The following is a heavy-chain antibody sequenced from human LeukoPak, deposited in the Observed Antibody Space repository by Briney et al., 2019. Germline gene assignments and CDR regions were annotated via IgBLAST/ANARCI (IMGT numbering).Heavy chain of an antibody. J-gene: IGHJ5*02. CDR3: AKEGEVGTTWSWFDP. V-gene: IGHV6-1*01. CDR2: TYYRSKWYN. D-gene: IGHD2/OR15-2a*01. CDR1: GDSVSSNSAA. Sequence: SQTLSLTFAISGDSVSSNSAAWNWIRQSPSRGLEWLGRTYYRSKWYNDYAVSVKSRIAINPDTSKSQFSLQLNSVTPEDTAVYYCAKEGEVGTTWSWFDPWAQGTLVTVSS.